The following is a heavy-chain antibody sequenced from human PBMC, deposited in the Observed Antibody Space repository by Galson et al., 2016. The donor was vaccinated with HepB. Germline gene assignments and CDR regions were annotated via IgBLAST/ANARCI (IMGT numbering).Heavy chain of an antibody. J-gene: IGHJ4*02. CDR1: GYRFHTYG. CDR3: ARDVQFRFDF. V-gene: IGHV1-18*04. Sequence: SVKVSCKASGYRFHTYGIGWVRQAPGQGLEWLGWISANSGNTNYAQKFQDRVTMTRDTSASTVYMDLRSLRSDDTAVYYCARDVQFRFDFWGQGTLVTVSS. D-gene: IGHD5-24*01. CDR2: ISANSGNT.